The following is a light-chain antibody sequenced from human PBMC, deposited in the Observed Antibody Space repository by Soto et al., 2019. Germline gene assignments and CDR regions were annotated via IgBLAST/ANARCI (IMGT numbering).Light chain of an antibody. CDR3: QQRSNWPPIT. J-gene: IGKJ5*01. CDR1: QSASSY. V-gene: IGKV3-11*01. CDR2: DAS. Sequence: EIVLTQSPATLSLSPGERATLSCRTSQSASSYLAWYQQKPGQAPRLLIYDASNRATGIPARFSGSGSGTDFTLTISSLEPEDFAVYYCQQRSNWPPITFGQGTRLEIK.